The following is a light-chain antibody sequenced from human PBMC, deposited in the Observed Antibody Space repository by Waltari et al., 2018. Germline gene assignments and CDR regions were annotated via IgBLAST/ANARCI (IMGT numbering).Light chain of an antibody. Sequence: QNLLLSDEKTHLFWHRQKPCQSPQLLMFEVSRRVSGVPDRFSGSGSGTTFTLKISRVEAEDVGVYYCMQGIHFPYTFGQGTKLEIK. CDR1: QNLLLSDEKTH. CDR3: MQGIHFPYT. CDR2: EVS. J-gene: IGKJ2*01. V-gene: IGKV2-29*02.